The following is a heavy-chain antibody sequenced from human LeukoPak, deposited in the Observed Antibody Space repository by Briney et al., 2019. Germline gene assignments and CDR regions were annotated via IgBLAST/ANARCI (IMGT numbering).Heavy chain of an antibody. Sequence: PSETLSLTCTVSGGSVSNGSYQWSWIRQPAGKGLEWIGRIYTSGSTNYDPSLESRVIISMDTSKNQFSLRLNSVTAADTAVYYCARTEPGGKFAYWGQGALVTVSS. D-gene: IGHD1-14*01. CDR3: ARTEPGGKFAY. J-gene: IGHJ4*02. CDR1: GGSVSNGSYQ. V-gene: IGHV4-61*02. CDR2: IYTSGST.